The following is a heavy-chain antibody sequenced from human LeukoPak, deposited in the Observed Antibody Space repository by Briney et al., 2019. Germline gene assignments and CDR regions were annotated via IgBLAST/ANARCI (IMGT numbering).Heavy chain of an antibody. CDR3: ARGGPSATIFGGADY. Sequence: ASVKVSCKASGYTFTGYYMHWVRQAPGQGLEWMGRINPNSGGTNYAQKFQGRVTMTRDTSISTAYMELSRLRSDDTAVYYCARGGPSATIFGGADYWGQGTLVTVSS. CDR2: INPNSGGT. D-gene: IGHD3-3*01. CDR1: GYTFTGYY. J-gene: IGHJ4*02. V-gene: IGHV1-2*06.